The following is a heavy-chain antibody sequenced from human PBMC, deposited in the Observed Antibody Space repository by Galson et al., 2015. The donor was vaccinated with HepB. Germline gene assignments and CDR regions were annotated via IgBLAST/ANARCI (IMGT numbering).Heavy chain of an antibody. CDR1: GFTFSSYS. D-gene: IGHD6-13*01. Sequence: SLRLSCAASGFTFSSYSMNWVRQAPGKGLEWVSYISSSSSTIYYADSVKGRFTISRDNAKNSLYLQMNSLRDEDTAVYYCARGRSAYSSSWYFGYWGQGTLVTVSS. V-gene: IGHV3-48*02. CDR2: ISSSSSTI. J-gene: IGHJ4*02. CDR3: ARGRSAYSSSWYFGY.